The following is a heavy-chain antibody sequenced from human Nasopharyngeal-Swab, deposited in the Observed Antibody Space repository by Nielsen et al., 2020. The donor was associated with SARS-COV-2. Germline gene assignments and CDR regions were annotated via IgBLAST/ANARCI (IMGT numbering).Heavy chain of an antibody. D-gene: IGHD3/OR15-3a*01. J-gene: IGHJ6*03. Sequence: WVRQAPGQGLEWMGIINPSGGRTIYAQKFQGRVTMTRDTSTSTVYMDLRSLGYDDPAVYYCARDPVPRHNALWTGRYHMDVWGQGTTVTVSS. CDR3: ARDPVPRHNALWTGRYHMDV. CDR2: INPSGGRT. V-gene: IGHV1-46*01.